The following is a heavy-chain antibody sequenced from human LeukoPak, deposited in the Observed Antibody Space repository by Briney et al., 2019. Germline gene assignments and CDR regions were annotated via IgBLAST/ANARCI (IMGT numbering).Heavy chain of an antibody. CDR3: ARAPGYCSSTSCVNDAFDI. D-gene: IGHD2-2*01. J-gene: IGHJ3*02. CDR1: GGSFSGYY. V-gene: IGHV4-34*01. CDR2: INHSGST. Sequence: SGPLSLTFAVYGGSFSGYYWSWIRPPPGKGLEWIGEINHSGSTNYNPSLKSRVTISVDTSKNQFSLKLSSVTAADTAVYYCARAPGYCSSTSCVNDAFDIWGQGTMVTVSS.